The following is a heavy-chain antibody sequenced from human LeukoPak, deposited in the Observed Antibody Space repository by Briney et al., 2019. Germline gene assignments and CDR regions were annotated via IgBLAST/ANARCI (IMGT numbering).Heavy chain of an antibody. D-gene: IGHD3-3*01. J-gene: IGHJ4*02. CDR3: AREGYDFWSGYYRATYDY. V-gene: IGHV3-7*01. CDR2: IKQDGSEK. CDR1: GFTFSSYW. Sequence: PGGSLRLSCAASGFTFSSYWMSWVRQAPGKGLEWVANIKQDGSEKYYADSVKGRFTISRDNAKNSLYLQMNSLRAEDTAVYYCAREGYDFWSGYYRATYDYWGQGTLVTVSS.